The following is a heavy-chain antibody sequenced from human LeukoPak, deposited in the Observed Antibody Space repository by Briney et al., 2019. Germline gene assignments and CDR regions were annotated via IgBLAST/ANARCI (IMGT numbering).Heavy chain of an antibody. J-gene: IGHJ4*02. CDR2: INPNSGGT. CDR1: GYTFIDYY. Sequence: ASVKVSCKASGYTFIDYYIHWVRQAPGQGLEWLGWINPNSGGTKYAQKFQGRVTMTRDTSISTAYMELSRVRSDDTAVYYCARDGLVVVVAATDTYFDYWGQGTLVTVSS. CDR3: ARDGLVVVVAATDTYFDY. V-gene: IGHV1-2*02. D-gene: IGHD2-15*01.